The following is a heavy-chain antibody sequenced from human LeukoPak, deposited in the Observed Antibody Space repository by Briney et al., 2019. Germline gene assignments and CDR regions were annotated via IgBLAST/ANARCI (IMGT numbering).Heavy chain of an antibody. CDR2: INHSGST. CDR3: ASAHGSTSESPFDY. V-gene: IGHV4-34*01. D-gene: IGHD2-2*01. Sequence: KPSETLSLTCAVYGGSFSGYYWSWIRQPPGKGLEWIGEINHSGSTNYNPSLKSRVTISVDTSKNQFSLKLSSVTAADMAVYYCASAHGSTSESPFDYWGQGTLVTVSS. J-gene: IGHJ4*02. CDR1: GGSFSGYY.